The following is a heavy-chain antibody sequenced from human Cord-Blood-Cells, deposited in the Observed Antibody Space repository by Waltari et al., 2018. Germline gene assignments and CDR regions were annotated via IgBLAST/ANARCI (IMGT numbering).Heavy chain of an antibody. CDR1: GFTFSSYS. CDR2: ISSSSSTI. V-gene: IGHV3-48*01. D-gene: IGHD3-3*01. CDR3: ARVCHYDFWSGYYYYYYGMDV. Sequence: EVQLVESGGGLVQPGGSLRLSCAASGFTFSSYSMNWVRQAPGKGLEWVSYISSSSSTIYYADSGKGRFTISRDKAKNSLYLQMNSLRAEDTAVYYCARVCHYDFWSGYYYYYYGMDVWGQGTTVTVSS. J-gene: IGHJ6*02.